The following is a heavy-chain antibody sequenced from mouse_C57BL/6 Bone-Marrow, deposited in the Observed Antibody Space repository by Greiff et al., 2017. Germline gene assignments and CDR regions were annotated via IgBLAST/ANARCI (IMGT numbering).Heavy chain of an antibody. J-gene: IGHJ1*03. CDR3: ARQRLRYWYFDV. V-gene: IGHV1-63*01. CDR1: GYTFNNYW. CDR2: IYPGGGYT. D-gene: IGHD1-1*01. Sequence: QVQLQQSGAELVRPGTSVKMSCKASGYTFNNYWIGWAKQRPGHGLEWIGDIYPGGGYTNYNEKFKGKATLTADKSSSTAYMQFSSLTSEDSASYYCARQRLRYWYFDVWGTGTTVTVSS.